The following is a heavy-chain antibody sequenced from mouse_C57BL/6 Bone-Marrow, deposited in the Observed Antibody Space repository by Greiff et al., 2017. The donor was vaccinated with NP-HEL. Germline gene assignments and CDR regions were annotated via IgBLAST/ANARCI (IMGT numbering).Heavy chain of an antibody. CDR1: GYTFTSYW. V-gene: IGHV1-74*01. Sequence: QVQLQQPGAELVKPGASVKVSCKASGYTFTSYWMHWVKQRPGQGLEWIGRIHPSDSDTNYNQKFKGKATLTVAKSSSTAYMQLSSLTSEDSAVYYCARSYYGYDRAWFAYWGQGTLVTVSA. J-gene: IGHJ3*01. CDR3: ARSYYGYDRAWFAY. D-gene: IGHD2-9*01. CDR2: IHPSDSDT.